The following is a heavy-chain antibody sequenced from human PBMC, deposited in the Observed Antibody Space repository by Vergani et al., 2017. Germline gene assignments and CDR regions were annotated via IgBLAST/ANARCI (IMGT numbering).Heavy chain of an antibody. V-gene: IGHV4-59*01. D-gene: IGHD3-10*01. CDR3: ARVPGSGSYLDY. CDR1: GGSISSYY. CDR2: IYYSGST. J-gene: IGHJ4*02. Sequence: QVQLQESGPGLVKPSETLSLTCTVSGGSISSYYWSWIRQPPGKGLEWIGYIYYSGSTNYNPSLKSRVTISVDTSKNQFSLKLSSVTAADTAVYYCARVPGSGSYLDYWGQRTLVTVSS.